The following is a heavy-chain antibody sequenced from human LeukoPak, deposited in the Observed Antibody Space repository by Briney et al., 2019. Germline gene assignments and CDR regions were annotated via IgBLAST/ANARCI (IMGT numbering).Heavy chain of an antibody. V-gene: IGHV4-30-4*08. CDR1: GGSISSSSYY. D-gene: IGHD3-10*01. CDR3: AREVWFGEFRFDP. CDR2: ISYSGST. J-gene: IGHJ5*02. Sequence: SETLSLTCTVSGGSISSSSYYWGWIRQPPGKGLEWIGYISYSGSTYYNPSLKSRVTISVDTSKNQFSLKLSSVTAADTAVYYCAREVWFGEFRFDPWGQGTLVTVSS.